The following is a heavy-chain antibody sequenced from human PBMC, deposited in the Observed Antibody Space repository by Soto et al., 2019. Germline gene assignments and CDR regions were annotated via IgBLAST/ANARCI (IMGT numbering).Heavy chain of an antibody. D-gene: IGHD1-20*01. CDR1: GFTFSSYG. CDR2: ISYDGSKK. J-gene: IGHJ4*02. CDR3: AKDRAQSWYIDY. V-gene: IGHV3-30*18. Sequence: QVQLVESGGGVVQPGKSLRLSCAASGFTFSSYGMHWVRQAPGKGLEWVTVISYDGSKKYYVDSVKGRFTISRDNSKNTLYLEMNSLRAEDTALYYCAKDRAQSWYIDYWGQGTLVTVSS.